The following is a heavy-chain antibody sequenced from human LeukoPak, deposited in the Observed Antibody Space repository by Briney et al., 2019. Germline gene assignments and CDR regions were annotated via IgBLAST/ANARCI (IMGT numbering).Heavy chain of an antibody. CDR2: IYSGGST. Sequence: GGSLRLSCAASGFTVSSNYMSWVRLAPGKGLEWVSVIYSGGSTYYADSVKGRFTISRDNSKNTLYLQMNSLRAEDTAVYYCARGGYDFWSGFDYWGQGTLVTVSS. J-gene: IGHJ4*02. CDR3: ARGGYDFWSGFDY. D-gene: IGHD3-3*01. CDR1: GFTVSSNY. V-gene: IGHV3-53*01.